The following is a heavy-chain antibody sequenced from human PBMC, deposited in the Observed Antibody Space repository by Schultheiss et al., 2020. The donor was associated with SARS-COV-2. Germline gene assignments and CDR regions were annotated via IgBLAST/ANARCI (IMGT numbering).Heavy chain of an antibody. J-gene: IGHJ4*02. V-gene: IGHV3-30-3*01. CDR3: ARDIAAAGYY. CDR1: GFTFSSYA. D-gene: IGHD6-13*01. Sequence: GESLKISCAASGFTFSSYAMHWVRQAPGKGLEWVAVISYDGSNKYYADSVKGRFTISRDNSKNTLYLQMNSLRAEDTAVYYCARDIAAAGYYWGQGTLVTVSS. CDR2: ISYDGSNK.